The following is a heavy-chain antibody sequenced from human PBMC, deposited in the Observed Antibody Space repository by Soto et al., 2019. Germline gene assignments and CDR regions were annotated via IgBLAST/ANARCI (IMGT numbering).Heavy chain of an antibody. J-gene: IGHJ4*02. CDR1: GFTFSSYG. D-gene: IGHD6-13*01. CDR2: ISYDGSNK. V-gene: IGHV3-30*18. Sequence: QVQVVESGGGVVQPGRSLRLSCAASGFTFSSYGMHWVRQAPGKGLEWVAVISYDGSNKYYADSVKGRFTISRDNSKNTLYLQMNSLRAEDTAGYYCAKGGAAGLFDYWGQGTLVTVSS. CDR3: AKGGAAGLFDY.